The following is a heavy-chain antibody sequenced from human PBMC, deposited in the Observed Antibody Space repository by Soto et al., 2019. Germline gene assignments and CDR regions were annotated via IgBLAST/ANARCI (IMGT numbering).Heavy chain of an antibody. J-gene: IGHJ4*02. CDR3: ARGGFSGSGSYIQGDY. CDR1: GFTFSNYW. D-gene: IGHD3-10*01. V-gene: IGHV3-74*01. CDR2: IKSDGSSI. Sequence: GGSLRLSCAASGFTFSNYWMHWVRQAPGKGLVWVSRIKSDGSSISYAHSVTGRFTISRDNARNTLYLQMNSLRAEDTAVYYCARGGFSGSGSYIQGDYWGQGTLVTVSS.